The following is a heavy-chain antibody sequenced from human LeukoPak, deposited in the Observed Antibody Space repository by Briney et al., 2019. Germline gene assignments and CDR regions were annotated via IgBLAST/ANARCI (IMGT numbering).Heavy chain of an antibody. CDR3: AKDPPRITGTLN. J-gene: IGHJ4*02. CDR2: ISGSGGST. D-gene: IGHD1-20*01. Sequence: GALRLSCAASGFTFSSYAMSWVRQAPGKGLEWVSAISGSGGSTYYADSVKGRFTISRDNSKNTLYLQMNSLRAEDTAVYYCAKDPPRITGTLNWGQGTLVTVSS. CDR1: GFTFSSYA. V-gene: IGHV3-23*01.